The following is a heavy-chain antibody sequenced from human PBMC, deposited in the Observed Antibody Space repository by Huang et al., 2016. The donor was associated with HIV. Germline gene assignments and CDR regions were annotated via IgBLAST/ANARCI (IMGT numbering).Heavy chain of an antibody. CDR3: AKGSGHFDS. D-gene: IGHD2-8*02. J-gene: IGHJ5*01. V-gene: IGHV3-30*18. CDR2: SSYDGNGR. Sequence: QVWLVESGGGVVQPGRPLRISCVGSGFSFSSYGIHWVRQAPGKGLEWVAFSSYDGNGRSYAGSVKGRFSISRQNSKRTVSLQMNSLRVEDSGVYFCAKGSGHFDSWGQGTLVTVSP. CDR1: GFSFSSYG.